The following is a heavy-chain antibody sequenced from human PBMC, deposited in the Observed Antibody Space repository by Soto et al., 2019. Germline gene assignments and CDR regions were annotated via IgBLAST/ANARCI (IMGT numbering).Heavy chain of an antibody. D-gene: IGHD2-15*01. CDR3: ARPNIVVVVAAEMDY. V-gene: IGHV3-30-3*01. J-gene: IGHJ4*02. CDR2: ISYDGSNK. Sequence: QPGGSLRLSCAASGFTFSSYAMHWVRQAPGKGLEWVAVISYDGSNKYYADSVKGRFTISRDNSKNTLYLQMNSLRAEDTAVYYCARPNIVVVVAAEMDYWGQGALVTVSS. CDR1: GFTFSSYA.